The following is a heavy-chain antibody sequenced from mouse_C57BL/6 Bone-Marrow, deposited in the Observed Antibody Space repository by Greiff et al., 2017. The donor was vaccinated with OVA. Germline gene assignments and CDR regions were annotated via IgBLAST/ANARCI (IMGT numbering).Heavy chain of an antibody. CDR2: INPNNGGT. CDR1: GYTFTDYY. Sequence: EVQLQQSGPELVKPGASVKISCKASGYTFTDYYMNWVKQSHGKSLEWIGDINPNNGGTSYNQKFKGKATLTVDKSSSTAYMELRSLTSEDSAVYYCERGGVTRAWFAYWGQGTLVTVAA. D-gene: IGHD2-2*01. V-gene: IGHV1-26*01. J-gene: IGHJ3*01. CDR3: ERGGVTRAWFAY.